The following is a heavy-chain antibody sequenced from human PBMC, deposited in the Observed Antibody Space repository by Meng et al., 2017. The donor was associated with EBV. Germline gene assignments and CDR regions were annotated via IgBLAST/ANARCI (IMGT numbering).Heavy chain of an antibody. CDR1: GFTFSSYW. CDR3: ARGGGYSSSWYPD. D-gene: IGHD6-13*01. J-gene: IGHJ4*02. V-gene: IGHV3-74*01. Sequence: VQWGGCGGGLVQPGGALGLSCAASGFTFSSYWMHWVRQAPGKGLVWVSRINSDGSSTSYADSVKGRFTISRDNAKNTLYLQMNSLRAEDTAVYYCARGGGYSSSWYPDWGQGTLVTVSS. CDR2: INSDGSST.